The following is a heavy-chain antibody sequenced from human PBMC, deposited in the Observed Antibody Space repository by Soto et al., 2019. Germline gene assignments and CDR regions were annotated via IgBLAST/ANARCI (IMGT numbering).Heavy chain of an antibody. CDR3: ARDKYDFWSGYGRYYGMDV. D-gene: IGHD3-3*01. Sequence: ASVQVSCKASGYTFTSYYMHWVRQAPGQGLEWMGIINPSGGSTSYAQKFQGRVTMTRDTSTSTVYMELSSLRSEDTAVFYCARDKYDFWSGYGRYYGMDVSGQGTTVTVSS. CDR1: GYTFTSYY. J-gene: IGHJ6*02. V-gene: IGHV1-46*01. CDR2: INPSGGST.